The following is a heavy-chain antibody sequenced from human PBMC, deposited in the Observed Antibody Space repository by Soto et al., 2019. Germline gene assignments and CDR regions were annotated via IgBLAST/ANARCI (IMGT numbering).Heavy chain of an antibody. D-gene: IGHD1-26*01. CDR3: ARAGATQSYYYYGMDV. Sequence: LSLTCTVSGGSISSSSYYWGWIRQPPGKGLEWIGSIYYSGSTYYNPSLKSRVTISVDTSKNQFSPKLSSVTAADTAVYYCARAGATQSYYYYGMDVWGQGTTVTVSS. V-gene: IGHV4-39*01. CDR2: IYYSGST. J-gene: IGHJ6*02. CDR1: GGSISSSSYY.